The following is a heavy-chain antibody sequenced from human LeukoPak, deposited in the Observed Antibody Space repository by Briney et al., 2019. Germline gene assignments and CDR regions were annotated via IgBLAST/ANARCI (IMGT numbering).Heavy chain of an antibody. J-gene: IGHJ5*02. CDR1: GGSISNNTYY. V-gene: IGHV4-39*07. CDR2: IFYSGST. CDR3: AREGDTYYYDSGRRGWFDP. Sequence: SETLSLTCTVSGGSISNNTYYWGWIRQPPGKGLQWIGSIFYSGSTYYNPSLKSRVTISVDTSKNQFSLKLSSVTAADTAVYYCAREGDTYYYDSGRRGWFDPWGQGTLVTVSS. D-gene: IGHD3-22*01.